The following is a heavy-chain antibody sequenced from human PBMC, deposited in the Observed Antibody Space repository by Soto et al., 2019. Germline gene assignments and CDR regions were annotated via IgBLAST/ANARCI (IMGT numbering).Heavy chain of an antibody. J-gene: IGHJ4*02. CDR1: GAIFSSNA. Sequence: QVQLVQSGAEVKKPGSSVKVTCKASGAIFSSNAISWVRQAPGQGLEWMGGIIPIFGRTNYAQKFQGRVTITADESTRTAYMELSSLTSEDPAVYYCATGGRGYSYAPRFYFEYWGQGTLVTVSS. CDR3: ATGGRGYSYAPRFYFEY. CDR2: IIPIFGRT. V-gene: IGHV1-69*01. D-gene: IGHD5-18*01.